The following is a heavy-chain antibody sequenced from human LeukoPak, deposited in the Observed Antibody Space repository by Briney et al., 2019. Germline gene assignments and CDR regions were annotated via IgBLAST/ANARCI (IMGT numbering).Heavy chain of an antibody. D-gene: IGHD5-24*01. Sequence: PGGSLRLSCAASGFAFSSYWMSWVRQAPGKGLEWVSFISSSSSTLYYADSVKGRFTISRDNAKNSLYLQMNSLRAEDTAVYYCAREQELPFDYWGQGTLVTVSS. CDR2: ISSSSSTL. V-gene: IGHV3-48*01. J-gene: IGHJ4*02. CDR3: AREQELPFDY. CDR1: GFAFSSYW.